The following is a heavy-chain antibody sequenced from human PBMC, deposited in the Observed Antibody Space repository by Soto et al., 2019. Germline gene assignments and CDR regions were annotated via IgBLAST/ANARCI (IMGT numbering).Heavy chain of an antibody. D-gene: IGHD3-10*01. CDR1: GGSISSYY. J-gene: IGHJ6*02. CDR2: IYTSGST. CDR3: VRDGSGSYYRPSSGYYGMDV. Sequence: KTSETLSLTCTVSGGSISSYYWSWIRQPAGKGLEWIGRIYTSGSTNYNPSLKSRVTMSVDTSKNQFSLKLSSVTAADTAVYYCVRDGSGSYYRPSSGYYGMDVWGQGTTVTVSS. V-gene: IGHV4-4*07.